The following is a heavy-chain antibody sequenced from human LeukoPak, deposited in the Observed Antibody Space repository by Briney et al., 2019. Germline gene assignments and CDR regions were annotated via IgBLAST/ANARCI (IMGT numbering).Heavy chain of an antibody. CDR3: ARAPVILWSGWFDP. V-gene: IGHV4-34*01. Sequence: PSETLSLTCAVYGGSFSGYYWSWIRQPPGKGLEWIGEINHSGSTNYNPSLKSRVTISVDTSKNQFSLKLSSVTAADTAVYCCARAPVILWSGWFDPWGQGTLVTVSS. D-gene: IGHD2-21*01. J-gene: IGHJ5*02. CDR2: INHSGST. CDR1: GGSFSGYY.